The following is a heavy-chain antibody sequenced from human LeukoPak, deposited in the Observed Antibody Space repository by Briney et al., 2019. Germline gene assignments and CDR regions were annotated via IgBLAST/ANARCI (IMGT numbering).Heavy chain of an antibody. CDR2: ISGSGGST. Sequence: GGSLRLSCVASGSTFSNFAMSWVRQAPGKGLEWVSSISGSGGSTYYADSVKGRFPISRDNSKNTLYLQMNDLGADDTAVYYCARDNYYGSGSYTAYWGQGTLVTVSS. CDR3: ARDNYYGSGSYTAY. V-gene: IGHV3-23*01. J-gene: IGHJ4*02. D-gene: IGHD3-10*01. CDR1: GSTFSNFA.